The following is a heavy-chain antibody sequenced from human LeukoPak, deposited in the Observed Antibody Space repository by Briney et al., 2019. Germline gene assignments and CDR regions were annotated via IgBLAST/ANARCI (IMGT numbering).Heavy chain of an antibody. V-gene: IGHV3-30*03. CDR3: TRSYSGNYFAFDP. CDR2: APHDRSSP. D-gene: IGHD3-10*01. CDR1: GFRFNSHH. Sequence: GRSLRLSCAVSGFRFNSHHMHWVRQAPNKGLEWVAVAPHDRSSPSHAASVNGRFTISRDNSKDTLFLQMDSLRVEDTAVYYCTRSYSGNYFAFDPRGQGTLVTVSS. J-gene: IGHJ5*02.